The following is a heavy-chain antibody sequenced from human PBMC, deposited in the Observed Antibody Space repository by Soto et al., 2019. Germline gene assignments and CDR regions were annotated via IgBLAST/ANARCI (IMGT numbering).Heavy chain of an antibody. V-gene: IGHV4-59*01. J-gene: IGHJ6*02. CDR3: ARVGGDCSSTSCYYDDAMDV. CDR1: GGSISSYY. Sequence: KASETLSLTCTVSGGSISSYYWSWIRQPPGKGLEWIGYIYYSGSNNYNPSLKSRVTISVEKSKNQFSLKLSSVTAADTAVYYCARVGGDCSSTSCYYDDAMDVWGHATTVTVXS. D-gene: IGHD2-2*01. CDR2: IYYSGSN.